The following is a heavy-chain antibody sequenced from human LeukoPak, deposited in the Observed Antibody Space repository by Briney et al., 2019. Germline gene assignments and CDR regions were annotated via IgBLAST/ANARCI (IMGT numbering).Heavy chain of an antibody. V-gene: IGHV3-7*01. CDR1: GLTFSSYW. D-gene: IGHD3/OR15-3a*01. J-gene: IGHJ4*02. CDR2: IKEDGGEK. Sequence: AGGSLRLSCAASGLTFSSYWMSWVRQAPGKVRGWVANIKEDGGEKYYVDSVKGRFTISRDNAKNSLYLQMNSLRAEDTAVYYCARDRTRPYYWGQGTLVTVSS. CDR3: ARDRTRPYY.